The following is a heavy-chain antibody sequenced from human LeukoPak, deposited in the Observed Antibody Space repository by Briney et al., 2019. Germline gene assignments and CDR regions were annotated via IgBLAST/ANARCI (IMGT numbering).Heavy chain of an antibody. CDR3: SVRGLIDGGGSYFDY. Sequence: SVKVSCKASGGTFSSYAISWVRQAPGQGLEWMGGIIPIFGTANYAQKFQGRVTITADKSTSTAYMELSSLKSEDTAVYYCSVRGLIDGGGSYFDYWGQGTLVTVSS. CDR1: GGTFSSYA. D-gene: IGHD3-10*01. J-gene: IGHJ4*02. V-gene: IGHV1-69*06. CDR2: IIPIFGTA.